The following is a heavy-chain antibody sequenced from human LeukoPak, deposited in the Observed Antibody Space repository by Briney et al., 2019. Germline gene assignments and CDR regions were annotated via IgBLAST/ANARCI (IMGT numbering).Heavy chain of an antibody. CDR1: GFTFSNYA. Sequence: GGSLRLSCAASGFTFSNYAMDWVRQAPGKGLEWVSTISRSGSSASYAAAVKGRFTISRDNSKNTLYLQMNSLRAEDTAVYYCARDAMVGLQWPAYYYYGMDVWGQGTTVTVSS. J-gene: IGHJ6*02. CDR3: ARDAMVGLQWPAYYYYGMDV. CDR2: ISRSGSSA. V-gene: IGHV3-23*01. D-gene: IGHD6-19*01.